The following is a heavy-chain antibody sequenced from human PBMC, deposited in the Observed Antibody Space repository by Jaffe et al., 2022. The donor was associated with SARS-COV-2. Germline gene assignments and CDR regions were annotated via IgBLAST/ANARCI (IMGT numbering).Heavy chain of an antibody. J-gene: IGHJ5*02. CDR2: INPNSGGT. CDR1: GYTFTGYY. CDR3: ARAYIPRFGDSLRNWFDP. V-gene: IGHV1-2*02. D-gene: IGHD3-10*01. Sequence: QVQLVQSGAEVKKPGASVKVSCKASGYTFTGYYMHWVRQAPGQGLEWMGWINPNSGGTNYAQKFQGRVTMTRDTSISTAYMELSRLRSDDTAVYYCARAYIPRFGDSLRNWFDPWGQGTLVTVSS.